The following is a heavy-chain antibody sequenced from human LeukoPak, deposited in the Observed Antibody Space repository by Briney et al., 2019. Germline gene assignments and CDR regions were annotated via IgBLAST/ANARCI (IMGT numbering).Heavy chain of an antibody. CDR1: GYTFSSYG. J-gene: IGHJ4*02. V-gene: IGHV1-18*01. D-gene: IGHD2-2*01. CDR2: INTYNGNT. Sequence: ASVKVSCKASGYTFSSYGISWVRQAPGQGLEWMGWINTYNGNTNYAQKLQGRVTMTTDTSTSTAYMELRSLRSDDTAVYYCARDRAIVVVPAAAGDYWGQGTLVTVSS. CDR3: ARDRAIVVVPAAAGDY.